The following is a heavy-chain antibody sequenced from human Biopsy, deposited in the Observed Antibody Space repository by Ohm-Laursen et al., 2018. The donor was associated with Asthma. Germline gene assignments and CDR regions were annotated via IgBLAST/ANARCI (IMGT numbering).Heavy chain of an antibody. CDR1: GDSLGSFINYA. D-gene: IGHD7-27*01. V-gene: IGHV1-69*13. CDR2: LIPVLGTA. CDR3: ARSSHINWGGYFDY. Sequence: GASVKVSCKASGDSLGSFINYAISWVRQAPRQGLEWMGGLIPVLGTADYAPMFEGRVTITADESTSTAYMELSSLRSEDTAVYYCARSSHINWGGYFDYWGQGTLVTVSS. J-gene: IGHJ4*02.